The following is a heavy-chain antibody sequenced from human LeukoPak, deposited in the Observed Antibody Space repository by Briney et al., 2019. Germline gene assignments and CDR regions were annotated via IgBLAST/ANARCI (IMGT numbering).Heavy chain of an antibody. CDR3: AREAIAAAEYYYYYGMDV. D-gene: IGHD6-13*01. CDR2: ISSRSSII. J-gene: IGHJ6*02. CDR1: GFTFSSYN. V-gene: IGHV3-48*04. Sequence: GGSLRLSCAASGFTFSSYNMNWVRQAPGKGREWGSYISSRSSIIYYADSVKGRFTISRDNDKNSPYLQMNSLRAADTAVYYCAREAIAAAEYYYYYGMDVWGQGTTVTVSS.